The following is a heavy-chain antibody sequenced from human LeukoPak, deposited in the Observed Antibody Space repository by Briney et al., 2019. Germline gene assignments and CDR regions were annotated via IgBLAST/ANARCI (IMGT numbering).Heavy chain of an antibody. CDR1: GLTFSTYA. Sequence: GGSLRLSCAASGLTFSTYAMHWVRQVPGKGLEWVAVISYDGSNKYYADSVKGRFTISRDNSKNTLYLQMNSLRGEDTGVYYCARDLESEPGQGPDYWGQGTLVTVSS. V-gene: IGHV3-30-3*01. CDR2: ISYDGSNK. CDR3: ARDLESEPGQGPDY. D-gene: IGHD1-14*01. J-gene: IGHJ4*02.